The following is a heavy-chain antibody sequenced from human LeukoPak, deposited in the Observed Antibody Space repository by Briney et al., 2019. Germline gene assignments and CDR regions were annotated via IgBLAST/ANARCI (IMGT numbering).Heavy chain of an antibody. J-gene: IGHJ4*02. Sequence: ASVKVSCRASGYTFTYYYIVWVRQAPGQGLEWMGRIDPSGGSTSYAQKFQGRVTMTRGTSTSTVYMELSSLISEDTAVYYCARNSGSGFDYWGQGTLVTVSS. CDR1: GYTFTYYY. CDR2: IDPSGGST. CDR3: ARNSGSGFDY. D-gene: IGHD2-15*01. V-gene: IGHV1-46*01.